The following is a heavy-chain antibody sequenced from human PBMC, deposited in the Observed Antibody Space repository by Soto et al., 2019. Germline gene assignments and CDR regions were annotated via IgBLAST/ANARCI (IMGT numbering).Heavy chain of an antibody. CDR3: ARERSDDYGATTDD. V-gene: IGHV3-21*01. D-gene: IGHD4-17*01. Sequence: EVQLVESGGGLVKPGGSLRLSCAASGFTFSSYSMNWVRQAPGKGLEWVSSISSSSSYIYYADSVKGRFTISRDNAKNSLYLQMNSLRAEETAGYYCARERSDDYGATTDDWGQGTLVTVSS. CDR2: ISSSSSYI. CDR1: GFTFSSYS. J-gene: IGHJ4*02.